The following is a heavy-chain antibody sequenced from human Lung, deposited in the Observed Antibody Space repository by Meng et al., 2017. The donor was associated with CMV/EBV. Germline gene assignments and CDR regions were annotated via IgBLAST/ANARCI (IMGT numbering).Heavy chain of an antibody. Sequence: GGSXRLXXAASGFTLSSYWMSWVRQAPGNGLEWVANINQDGSETYYMDSVKGRFTISRDNAKNSLYLQMNSLRAGDTAVYYCARDHSGRGAFDIWGQGTRVTVSS. D-gene: IGHD3-10*01. CDR2: INQDGSET. J-gene: IGHJ3*02. CDR3: ARDHSGRGAFDI. V-gene: IGHV3-7*01. CDR1: GFTLSSYW.